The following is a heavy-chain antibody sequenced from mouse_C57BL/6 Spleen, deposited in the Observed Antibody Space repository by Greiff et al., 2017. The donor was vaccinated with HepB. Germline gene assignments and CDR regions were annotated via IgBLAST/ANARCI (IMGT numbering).Heavy chain of an antibody. V-gene: IGHV1-63*01. CDR3: ATLLEHYFDY. D-gene: IGHD1-1*01. Sequence: QVQLHESGAELVRPCTSVKMSCNASGYTFTTYWIGWAKQRPGHGLEWIGDIYPGGGYTNYNEKFKVKATLTADKSSSTAYMQFSSLTSEDSAIYYCATLLEHYFDYWGQGTTLTVSS. J-gene: IGHJ2*01. CDR1: GYTFTTYW. CDR2: IYPGGGYT.